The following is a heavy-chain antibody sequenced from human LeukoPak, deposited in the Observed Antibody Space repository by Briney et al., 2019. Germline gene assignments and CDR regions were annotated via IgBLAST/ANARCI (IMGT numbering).Heavy chain of an antibody. V-gene: IGHV3-15*01. CDR1: GFTFSNAW. CDR2: IKSKIDGGTT. Sequence: GGSLRLSCAASGFTFSNAWMSWVRQAQGKGLEWVGRIKSKIDGGTTDYAAPVKGRFTISRDDSKNTLYLQMNSLKTEDTAIYYCTTAGQNWGQGTLVTVSS. J-gene: IGHJ4*02. CDR3: TTAGQN.